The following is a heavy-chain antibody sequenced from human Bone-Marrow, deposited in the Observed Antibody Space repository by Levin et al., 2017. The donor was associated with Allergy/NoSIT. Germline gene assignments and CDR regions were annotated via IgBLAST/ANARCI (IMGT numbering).Heavy chain of an antibody. CDR2: IYPGDSDT. D-gene: IGHD2-2*01. J-gene: IGHJ3*02. V-gene: IGHV5-51*01. CDR3: ASPRSLAAAMSDAFDS. CDR1: GYRFTSYW. Sequence: GESLKISCKGSGYRFTSYWIGWVRQMPGKGLEWMGIIYPGDSDTRYSPSFQGQVTISADKSISTAYLQWSSLKASDTAMYYCASPRSLAAAMSDAFDSWGQGTMVTVSS.